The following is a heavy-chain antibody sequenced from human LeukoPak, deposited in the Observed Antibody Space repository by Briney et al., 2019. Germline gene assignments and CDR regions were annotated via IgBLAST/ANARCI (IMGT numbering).Heavy chain of an antibody. Sequence: ASVKVSCKVSGYTLTELSMHWVRQAPGKGLEWMGGFDPEDGETIYAQKFQGRVTMTEDTSTDTAYMELSSLRSEDTAVYYCATMGPGYSSSWYGKYSQHWGQGTLVTVSS. D-gene: IGHD6-13*01. CDR3: ATMGPGYSSSWYGKYSQH. CDR2: FDPEDGET. CDR1: GYTLTELS. V-gene: IGHV1-24*01. J-gene: IGHJ1*01.